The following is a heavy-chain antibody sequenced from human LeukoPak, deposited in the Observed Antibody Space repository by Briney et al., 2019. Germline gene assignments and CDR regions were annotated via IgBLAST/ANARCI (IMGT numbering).Heavy chain of an antibody. Sequence: GGSLRLSCAASGFTFSSYGMHWVRQAPGKGLEWVAVISYDGSNKYYADSVKGRFTISRDNSKNALYLQMNSLRAEDTAVYYCAKDQYYYDSSGYYDATVYQDYWGQGTLVTVSS. CDR2: ISYDGSNK. J-gene: IGHJ4*02. CDR1: GFTFSSYG. D-gene: IGHD3-22*01. V-gene: IGHV3-30*18. CDR3: AKDQYYYDSSGYYDATVYQDY.